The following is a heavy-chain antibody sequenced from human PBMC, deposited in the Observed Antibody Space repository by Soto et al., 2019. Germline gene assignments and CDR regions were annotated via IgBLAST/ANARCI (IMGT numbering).Heavy chain of an antibody. CDR1: GFTFSNAW. D-gene: IGHD6-6*01. Sequence: GGSLRLSCAASGFTFSNAWMSWVRQAPGKGLEWVSAISGSGGSTYYADSVKGRFTISRDNSKNTLYLQMNSLRAEDTAVYYCARALEYSSSWSYYFDYWGQGTLVTVSS. V-gene: IGHV3-23*01. J-gene: IGHJ4*02. CDR2: ISGSGGST. CDR3: ARALEYSSSWSYYFDY.